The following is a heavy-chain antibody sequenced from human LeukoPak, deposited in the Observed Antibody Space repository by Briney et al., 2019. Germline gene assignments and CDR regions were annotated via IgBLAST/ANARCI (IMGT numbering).Heavy chain of an antibody. V-gene: IGHV1-46*01. D-gene: IGHD3-22*01. Sequence: ASVKVSCKVSGYTLTELSMHWVRQAPGQGLEWMGFINPSGGSTRYAQNFQGRVTMTRDMSTSTVYMELNSLRIEDTAVYYCARDGKKNYYDRSGYYFDYWGQGTLVTVSS. CDR1: GYTLTELS. CDR2: INPSGGST. CDR3: ARDGKKNYYDRSGYYFDY. J-gene: IGHJ4*02.